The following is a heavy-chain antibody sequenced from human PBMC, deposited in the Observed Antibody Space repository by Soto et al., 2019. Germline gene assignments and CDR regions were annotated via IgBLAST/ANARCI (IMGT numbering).Heavy chain of an antibody. D-gene: IGHD2-2*02. CDR1: GYTLTEFS. CDR3: ARTPGYTDRNYFDY. J-gene: IGHJ4*02. CDR2: FDPEDGET. V-gene: IGHV1-24*01. Sequence: ASVKVSCRVSGYTLTEFSMHWVRQARGKGLEWMGGFDPEDGETTYAQKFQGRLTMTRDTSTSTVYMELSSLRSEDTAMYYCARTPGYTDRNYFDYWGQGTLVTVSS.